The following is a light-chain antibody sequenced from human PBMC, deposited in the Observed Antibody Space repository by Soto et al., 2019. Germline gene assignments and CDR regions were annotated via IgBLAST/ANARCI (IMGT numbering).Light chain of an antibody. CDR1: SGDVGGYNY. CDR3: CSYAGSYTWV. CDR2: DVN. J-gene: IGLJ3*02. Sequence: QSALTQPRSVSGSPGQSVTISCTGTSGDVGGYNYVSWYQQHPGKAPKLMIYDVNKRPSGVPDRFSGSKSGNTASLTISGLQAEDEADYYCCSYAGSYTWVFGGGTKLTVL. V-gene: IGLV2-11*01.